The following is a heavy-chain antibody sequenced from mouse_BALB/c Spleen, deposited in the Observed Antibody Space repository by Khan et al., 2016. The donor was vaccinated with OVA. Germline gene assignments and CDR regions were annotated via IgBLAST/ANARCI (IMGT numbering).Heavy chain of an antibody. Sequence: QVQLQQPGAELVKPGASVKLSCKASGYTFTSYYMYWVKPRPGQGLEWIGGINPNNGVTDFNEKFKSKATLTVDKSSSTAYMQLSSLKSEDSAVYYCTRSGWAACAYWGQGTLVTVSA. D-gene: IGHD1-1*02. J-gene: IGHJ3*01. V-gene: IGHV1S81*02. CDR3: TRSGWAACAY. CDR1: GYTFTSYY. CDR2: INPNNGVT.